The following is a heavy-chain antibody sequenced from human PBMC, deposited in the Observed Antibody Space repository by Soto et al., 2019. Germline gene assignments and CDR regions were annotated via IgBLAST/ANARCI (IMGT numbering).Heavy chain of an antibody. CDR2: IYYSGST. Sequence: QVHLEESGPGLVKPSQTLSLTCTVLGDSIRSGDYYWNWIRQPPGRGLEWIGYIYYSGSTYYNPSLKSRLTVSVDTSKNQFSPRLSSVIAADTAVYYCARSVGYYYYGMDVWGQGTTVIVSS. D-gene: IGHD1-26*01. J-gene: IGHJ6*02. CDR3: ARSVGYYYYGMDV. CDR1: GDSIRSGDYY. V-gene: IGHV4-30-4*01.